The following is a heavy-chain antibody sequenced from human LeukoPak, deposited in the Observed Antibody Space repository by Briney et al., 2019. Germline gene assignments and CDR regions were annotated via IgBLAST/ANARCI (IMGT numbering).Heavy chain of an antibody. CDR2: IYYSGST. CDR3: ARKYRRLSYYDY. J-gene: IGHJ4*02. V-gene: IGHV4-59*08. Sequence: PSETLSLTCTVSGGSISSYYWSWIRQPPGKGLEWIGYIYYSGSTYYNPSLKSRVTISVDTSTNQFSLNLTSVTAADTAVYYCARKYRRLSYYDYWGQGTLVTVSS. CDR1: GGSISSYY. D-gene: IGHD3-10*01.